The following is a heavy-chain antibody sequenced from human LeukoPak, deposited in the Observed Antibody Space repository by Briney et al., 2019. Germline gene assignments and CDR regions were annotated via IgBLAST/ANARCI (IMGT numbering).Heavy chain of an antibody. CDR3: ARGHSGDGYHFDY. Sequence: ASVKVSCKASGYTFTDYYVNWVREAPGQGLEWVGWINPTSGGTSYAQKFQGRVTLTRDTSIHTAYMDLSSLRYDDTAIYYCARGHSGDGYHFDYWGQGTLVAVSS. J-gene: IGHJ4*02. CDR1: GYTFTDYY. D-gene: IGHD2-21*01. V-gene: IGHV1-2*02. CDR2: INPTSGGT.